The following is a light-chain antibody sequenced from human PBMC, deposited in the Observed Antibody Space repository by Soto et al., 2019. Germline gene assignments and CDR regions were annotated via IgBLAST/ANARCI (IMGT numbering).Light chain of an antibody. CDR3: QHYDHLPIT. V-gene: IGKV1-33*01. CDR1: QDITNY. Sequence: DIQMTQSPSSLSASVGDRVTITCRASQDITNYLNWYQQKPGKAPRLLLYDASSLETGVPSRFSGSGSGTDFTFTISSLQPEDIATYYCQHYDHLPITFGQGTRREIK. J-gene: IGKJ5*01. CDR2: DAS.